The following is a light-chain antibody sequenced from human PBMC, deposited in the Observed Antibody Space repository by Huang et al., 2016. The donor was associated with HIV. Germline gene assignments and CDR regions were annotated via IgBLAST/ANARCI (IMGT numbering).Light chain of an antibody. Sequence: DIQMTQSPSFLSASVGDRVTMTCRASQSVTTYLNWYQQRPGKAPKLLIYAASRLQGGVPSMSSGGGSGKSFTLIISRLQAEDFATYYCQQSYSPPWTFGQGTTVEIK. CDR3: QQSYSPPWT. CDR1: QSVTTY. CDR2: AAS. J-gene: IGKJ1*01. V-gene: IGKV1-39*01.